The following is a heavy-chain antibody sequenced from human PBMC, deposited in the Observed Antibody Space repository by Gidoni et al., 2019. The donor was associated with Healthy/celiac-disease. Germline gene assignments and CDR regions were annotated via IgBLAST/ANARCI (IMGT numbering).Heavy chain of an antibody. J-gene: IGHJ4*02. Sequence: QVQLVQSGAEVKKPGSSVKVSCKASGGTFSSYASSWVRQAPGQGLEWMGGIIPIFGTANYAQKVQGRVTMTADEATSTAYMGLSSLRSEDTAVYYCARGGQGGAYDYVWGSYRPTLNFDYWGQGTLVTVSS. V-gene: IGHV1-69*01. D-gene: IGHD3-16*02. CDR2: IIPIFGTA. CDR1: GGTFSSYA. CDR3: ARGGQGGAYDYVWGSYRPTLNFDY.